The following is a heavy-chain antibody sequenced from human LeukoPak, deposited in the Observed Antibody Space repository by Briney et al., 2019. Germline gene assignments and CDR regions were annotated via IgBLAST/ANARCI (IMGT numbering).Heavy chain of an antibody. CDR1: GFTFSSYS. Sequence: VGSLRLSCAASGFTFSSYSMNWVRQAPGKGLEWVSSISSSSSYIYYADSVKGRFTIFRDNAKNSLYLQMNSLRAEDTAVYYCARDGGGNSFDYWGQGTLVTVSS. CDR3: ARDGGGNSFDY. CDR2: ISSSSSYI. V-gene: IGHV3-21*01. D-gene: IGHD4-23*01. J-gene: IGHJ4*02.